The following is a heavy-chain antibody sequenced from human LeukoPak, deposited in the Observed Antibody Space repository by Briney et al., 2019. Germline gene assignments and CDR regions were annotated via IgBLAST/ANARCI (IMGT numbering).Heavy chain of an antibody. CDR1: GFTFSSYG. Sequence: PGGSLRLSCAASGFTFSSYGMSWVRQAPGKGLEWVSAISGSGGSTYYADSVKGRFTISRDNSKNTLYLQMNSLRAEDTAVYYCAKVGSSSWYYDYWGQGTLVTVSS. CDR3: AKVGSSSWYYDY. V-gene: IGHV3-23*01. D-gene: IGHD6-13*01. CDR2: ISGSGGST. J-gene: IGHJ4*02.